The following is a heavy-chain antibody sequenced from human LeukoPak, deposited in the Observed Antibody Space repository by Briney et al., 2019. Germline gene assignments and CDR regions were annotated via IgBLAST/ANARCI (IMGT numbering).Heavy chain of an antibody. CDR1: GGSISSGGYS. CDR2: IYHSGST. Sequence: SETLSLTCAVSGGSISSGGYSWSWIRQPPGKGLEWIGYIYHSGSTYYNPSLKSRVTISVDRSKNQFSLKLSSVTAADTAVYYCARGEYCTNGVCPLGSSNWFDPWGQGTLVTVSS. D-gene: IGHD2-8*01. V-gene: IGHV4-30-2*01. CDR3: ARGEYCTNGVCPLGSSNWFDP. J-gene: IGHJ5*02.